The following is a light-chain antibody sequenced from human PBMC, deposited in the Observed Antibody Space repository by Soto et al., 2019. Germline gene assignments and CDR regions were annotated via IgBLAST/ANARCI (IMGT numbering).Light chain of an antibody. Sequence: QSVLTQPPSVSGAPGLRVTISCTGTSANIGAGYDVHWYQQLPGTAPKLLIYGDNNRPSGVPDRFSGSKSGTSASLAITGLQAEDEADYYCQSYDNSLSGSWIFVGGTKLTVL. V-gene: IGLV1-40*01. CDR1: SANIGAGYD. J-gene: IGLJ2*01. CDR3: QSYDNSLSGSWI. CDR2: GDN.